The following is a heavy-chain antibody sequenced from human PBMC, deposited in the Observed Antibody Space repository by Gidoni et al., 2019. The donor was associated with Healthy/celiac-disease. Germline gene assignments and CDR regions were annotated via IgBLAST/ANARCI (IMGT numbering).Heavy chain of an antibody. J-gene: IGHJ4*02. V-gene: IGHV1-69*04. CDR1: GGTFSSYA. CDR3: ARDEVGGYATRVLDY. D-gene: IGHD1-26*01. CDR2: IIPILGIA. Sequence: QVQLVQSGAEVKKPGSSVKVSCKASGGTFSSYAISWVRQAPGQGLEWMGRIIPILGIANYAQKFQGRVTITADKSTSTAYMELSSLRSEDTAVYYCARDEVGGYATRVLDYWGQGTLVTVSS.